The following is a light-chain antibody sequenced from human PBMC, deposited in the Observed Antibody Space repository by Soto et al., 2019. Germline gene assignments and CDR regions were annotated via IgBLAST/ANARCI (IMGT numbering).Light chain of an antibody. J-gene: IGKJ5*01. CDR3: QQRSNRPPGIT. CDR1: QSVSSY. Sequence: EIFLSQSPGPLSLSPGERATLSCRASQSVSSYLAWYQQIPGQAPRLLIYDASTRATGIPARFSSLEPEDFAVYYCQQRSNRPPGITFGQGTRLEIK. V-gene: IGKV3-11*01. CDR2: DAS.